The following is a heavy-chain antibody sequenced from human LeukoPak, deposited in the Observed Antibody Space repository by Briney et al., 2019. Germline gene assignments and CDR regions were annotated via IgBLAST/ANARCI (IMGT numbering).Heavy chain of an antibody. J-gene: IGHJ6*02. CDR1: GYTFTSYV. CDR2: MNPNSGNT. V-gene: IGHV1-8*01. D-gene: IGHD3-10*01. CDR3: ARVPALLWFGELLSALGYYYYGMDV. Sequence: ASVKVSCKASGYTFTSYVINWVRQATGQGLEWMGWMNPNSGNTGYAQKFQGRVTMTRNTSISTAYMELGSLRSEDTAVYYCARVPALLWFGELLSALGYYYYGMDVWGQGTTVTVSS.